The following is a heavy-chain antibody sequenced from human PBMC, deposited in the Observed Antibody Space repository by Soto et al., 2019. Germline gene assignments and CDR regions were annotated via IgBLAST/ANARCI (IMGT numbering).Heavy chain of an antibody. CDR1: GYSFTSYW. CDR2: IYPGDSDT. V-gene: IGHV5-51*03. D-gene: IGHD6-19*01. J-gene: IGHJ4*02. CDR3: ARETRGVAGRGAFAP. Sequence: EVQLVQSGAEVKKPGESLKISCKGSGYSFTSYWIGWVRQMPGKGLEWMGIIYPGDSDTRYSPSFQGQVTISADKSISSASQQWSSLKAPDTAMYYCARETRGVAGRGAFAPWGQGPLVTASS.